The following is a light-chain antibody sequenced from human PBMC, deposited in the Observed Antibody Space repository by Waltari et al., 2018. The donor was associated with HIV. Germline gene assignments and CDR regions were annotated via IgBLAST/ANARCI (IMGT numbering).Light chain of an antibody. CDR1: TSNIGSND. J-gene: IGLJ2*01. Sequence: SVLTQPPSASGTPGQRVTISCSGSTSNIGSNDVFCYQHLPGAAPNLLIHRNNQRPSGVPDRFSGSTSGTSASLAISGLRSEDEADYYCVAWDDSLRGVVFGGGTKVAAL. V-gene: IGLV1-47*01. CDR3: VAWDDSLRGVV. CDR2: RNN.